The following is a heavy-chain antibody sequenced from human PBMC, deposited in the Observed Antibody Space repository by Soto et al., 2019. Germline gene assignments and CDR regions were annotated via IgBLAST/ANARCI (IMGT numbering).Heavy chain of an antibody. CDR3: ATVVGAVPY. CDR1: GYTFTSYP. CDR2: LSLYNGKT. D-gene: IGHD1-26*01. J-gene: IGHJ4*02. V-gene: IGHV1-18*01. Sequence: EASVKVSCKASGYTFTSYPLSWVRQAPGQGLEWMGWLSLYNGKTNYAQQFQGRFTVTTDTSTSTAYMDLRGLRSDDTAIYYCATVVGAVPYWGQGTLVTVSS.